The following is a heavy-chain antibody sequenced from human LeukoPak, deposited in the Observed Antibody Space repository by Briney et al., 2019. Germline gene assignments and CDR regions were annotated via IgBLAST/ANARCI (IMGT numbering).Heavy chain of an antibody. CDR3: ARDGGAV. CDR1: GFTFSNYY. Sequence: GGSLRLSCAASGFTFSNYYMNWVRQAPGKGLEWVANIRQDGSAQFYADSVKGRFTISRDNAKNSLYLQMNSLRAEDTAVYYCARDGGAVWGQGTLVTVSS. CDR2: IRQDGSAQ. V-gene: IGHV3-7*01. D-gene: IGHD3-10*01. J-gene: IGHJ4*02.